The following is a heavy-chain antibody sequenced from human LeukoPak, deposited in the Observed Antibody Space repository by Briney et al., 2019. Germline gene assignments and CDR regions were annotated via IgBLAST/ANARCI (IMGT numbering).Heavy chain of an antibody. Sequence: ASVKVSCKASGYTFTSYYMHWVRQAPGQGLEWMGIINPSGGSTSYAQKLQGRVTMTRDTSTSTVYMELSSLRSEDTAVYYCARAGFGYYDSSGHLDYWGQGTLVTVSS. CDR2: INPSGGST. CDR3: ARAGFGYYDSSGHLDY. J-gene: IGHJ4*02. CDR1: GYTFTSYY. V-gene: IGHV1-46*01. D-gene: IGHD3-22*01.